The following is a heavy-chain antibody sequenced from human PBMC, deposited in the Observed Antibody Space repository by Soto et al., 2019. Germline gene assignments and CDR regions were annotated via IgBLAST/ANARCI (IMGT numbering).Heavy chain of an antibody. V-gene: IGHV3-74*01. Sequence: EVQLVESGGDLVQPGGSLRLSCEASGFTFNDYWMHWVRQVPGNVLVWVSRIKSDVSSTSYADSVKGRFTISRDNAKNTLYLQMNSLRDDDSGVFYCARGGPYNYGRRGSRVADFWGQGTLVTVAS. CDR2: IKSDVSST. CDR1: GFTFNDYW. CDR3: ARGGPYNYGRRGSRVADF. D-gene: IGHD5-18*01. J-gene: IGHJ4*02.